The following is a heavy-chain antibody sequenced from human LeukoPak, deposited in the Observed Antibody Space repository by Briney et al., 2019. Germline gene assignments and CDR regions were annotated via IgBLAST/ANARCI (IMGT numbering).Heavy chain of an antibody. D-gene: IGHD6-6*01. CDR2: ISGSGGSA. CDR1: GFTFSSYA. J-gene: IGHJ4*02. V-gene: IGHV3-23*01. Sequence: GGSLRLSCAASGFTFSSYAMSWVRQAPGKGLEWVSAISGSGGSAYYADSVKGRFTISRDNSKNTLYLQMNSLRAEDTAVYYCAKGPSLAARPPPDYWGQGTLVTVSS. CDR3: AKGPSLAARPPPDY.